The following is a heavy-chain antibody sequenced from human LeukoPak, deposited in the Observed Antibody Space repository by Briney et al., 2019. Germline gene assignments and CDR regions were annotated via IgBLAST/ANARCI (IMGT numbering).Heavy chain of an antibody. Sequence: GGSLGLSCAASGFTFSHYWMHWVRQAPGKGLVWVSRIESDGGRTDYADSLKGRFTISRDNAKNTLYLEMNSLRAEDTAVYYCARVGHCSSTACFIDYWGQGTLVTVSS. CDR2: IESDGGRT. CDR3: ARVGHCSSTACFIDY. J-gene: IGHJ4*02. CDR1: GFTFSHYW. D-gene: IGHD2-2*01. V-gene: IGHV3-74*01.